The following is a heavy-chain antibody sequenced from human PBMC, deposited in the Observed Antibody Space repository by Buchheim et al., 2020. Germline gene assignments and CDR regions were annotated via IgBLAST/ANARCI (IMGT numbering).Heavy chain of an antibody. CDR3: ARDRSFGVVNSFDY. CDR2: ISSGGSTI. Sequence: EVQLVESGGGLVQPGGSLRLSCAASGFTFSSYEMNWVRQAPGKGPEWVSYISSGGSTIYYADSVKGRFTISRDSAKNSLFLQMNSLRADDTAIYYCARDRSFGVVNSFDYWGQGTL. D-gene: IGHD3-3*01. CDR1: GFTFSSYE. J-gene: IGHJ4*02. V-gene: IGHV3-48*03.